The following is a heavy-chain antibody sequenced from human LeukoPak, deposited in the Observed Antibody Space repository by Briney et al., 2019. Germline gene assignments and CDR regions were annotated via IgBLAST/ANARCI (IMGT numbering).Heavy chain of an antibody. V-gene: IGHV3-64*01. CDR2: ISSNGGST. D-gene: IGHD2-15*01. Sequence: GGSLRLSCAASGFTFSSYAMHWVRQAPGKGLEYVSAISSNGGSTYYANSVKGRFTISRDNSKNTLYLQMGSLRAEDMAVYYCARGGYCSGGSCHAPGVVDYWGQGTLVTVSS. CDR1: GFTFSSYA. CDR3: ARGGYCSGGSCHAPGVVDY. J-gene: IGHJ4*02.